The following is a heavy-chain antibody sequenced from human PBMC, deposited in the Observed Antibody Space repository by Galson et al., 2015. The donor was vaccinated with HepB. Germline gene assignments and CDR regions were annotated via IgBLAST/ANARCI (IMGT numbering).Heavy chain of an antibody. J-gene: IGHJ4*02. CDR1: GYTFTSYY. CDR2: INPSGGST. CDR3: ARGNDFWSGSRHPFDY. Sequence: SVKVSCKASGYTFTSYYMHWVRQAPGQGPEWMGIINPSGGSTSYAQKFQGRVTMTRDTSTSTVYMELSSLRSEDTAVYYCARGNDFWSGSRHPFDYWGQGTLVTVSS. D-gene: IGHD3-3*01. V-gene: IGHV1-46*01.